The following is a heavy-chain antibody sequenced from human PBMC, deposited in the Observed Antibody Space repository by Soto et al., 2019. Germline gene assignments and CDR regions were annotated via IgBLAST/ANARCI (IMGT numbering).Heavy chain of an antibody. CDR1: GVTFTNFA. Sequence: EVQLLESGGGLVQPGGSLRLSCAASGVTFTNFAMNWVRQAPGKGLEWVAGISHSGSSTYYADSVKGRFTVSRDNSMDTLYLQLNSLRADDTAVYYCAKGSWVHHGSDGGNWLDPWGQGTLVTVSS. CDR2: ISHSGSST. J-gene: IGHJ5*02. D-gene: IGHD3-10*01. V-gene: IGHV3-23*01. CDR3: AKGSWVHHGSDGGNWLDP.